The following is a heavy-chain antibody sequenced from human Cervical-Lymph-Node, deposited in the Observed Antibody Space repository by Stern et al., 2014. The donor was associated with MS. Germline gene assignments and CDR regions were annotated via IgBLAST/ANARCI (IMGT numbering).Heavy chain of an antibody. Sequence: QVQLQESGPGLVKPSQTLSLTCTVSGGSISSGSDYWSWIRPPVGKGLEWVGRIHASGSAFYTPSLQSRVTLSTDTSMNQLSLRLNSATAADTAIYYCASGYRIFDYWGQGILVTVSS. CDR2: IHASGSA. CDR3: ASGYRIFDY. CDR1: GGSISSGSDY. J-gene: IGHJ4*02. D-gene: IGHD5-18*01. V-gene: IGHV4-61*02.